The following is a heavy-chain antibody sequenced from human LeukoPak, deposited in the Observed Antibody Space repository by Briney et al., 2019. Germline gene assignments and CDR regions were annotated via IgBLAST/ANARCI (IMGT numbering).Heavy chain of an antibody. Sequence: PSETLSLTCTVSGYSISSGYYWGWIRQPPGKGLEWIGSIYHSGSTYYNPSLKSRVTISVDTSKNQFSLKLSSVTAADTAVYYCARGGYYYDKGDAFDIWGQGTMVTVSS. CDR2: IYHSGST. J-gene: IGHJ3*02. CDR3: ARGGYYYDKGDAFDI. D-gene: IGHD3-22*01. CDR1: GYSISSGYY. V-gene: IGHV4-38-2*02.